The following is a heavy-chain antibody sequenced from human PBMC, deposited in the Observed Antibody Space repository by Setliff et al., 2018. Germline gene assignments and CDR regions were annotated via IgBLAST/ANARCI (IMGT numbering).Heavy chain of an antibody. V-gene: IGHV3-48*01. CDR1: GFTFSSYS. J-gene: IGHJ3*02. D-gene: IGHD6-13*01. CDR2: ISSSSSTI. Sequence: PGGSLRLSCAASGFTFSSYSMNWVRQAPGKGLEWVSYISSSSSTIYYADSVKGRFTISRDNAKNSLYLQMNSLRAEDTAVYYCARGIAAAGTYDAFDIWGQGTTVTVSS. CDR3: ARGIAAAGTYDAFDI.